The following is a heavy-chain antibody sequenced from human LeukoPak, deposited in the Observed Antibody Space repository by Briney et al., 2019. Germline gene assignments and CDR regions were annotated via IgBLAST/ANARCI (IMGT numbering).Heavy chain of an antibody. CDR2: ISWNSGSI. D-gene: IGHD3-22*01. CDR3: ARVIKGGDSSGYYQTPDY. J-gene: IGHJ4*02. CDR1: GFTFDDYA. V-gene: IGHV3-9*01. Sequence: PGRSLRLSCAASGFTFDDYAMHWVRQAPGKGLEWVSGISWNSGSIGYADSVKGRFTISRDNAKNSLYLQMNSLRAEDTAVYYCARVIKGGDSSGYYQTPDYWGQGTLVTVSS.